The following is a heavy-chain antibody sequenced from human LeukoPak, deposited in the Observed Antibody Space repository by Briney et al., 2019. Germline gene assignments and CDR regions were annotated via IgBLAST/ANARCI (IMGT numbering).Heavy chain of an antibody. V-gene: IGHV3-48*03. CDR1: GFTFSNYE. CDR2: ISSSGTNI. CDR3: ARAIIMIEGWVGS. Sequence: GGSLRLSCAASGFTFSNYEMNWVRQAPGKGLEWISYISSSGTNIYYADSVEGRFTSSRDNAKNSLYLQMDSLRAEDTAVYFCARAIIMIEGWVGSWGQGTLVTVSS. J-gene: IGHJ5*01. D-gene: IGHD3-22*01.